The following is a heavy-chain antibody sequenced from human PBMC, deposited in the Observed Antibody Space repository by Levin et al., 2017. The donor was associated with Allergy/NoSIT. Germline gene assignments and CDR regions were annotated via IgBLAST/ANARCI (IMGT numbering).Heavy chain of an antibody. CDR2: IYPGDSDT. J-gene: IGHJ5*02. V-gene: IGHV5-51*01. D-gene: IGHD2-2*01. CDR3: AGSDCSSSSCYAESWFDP. CDR1: GYPFTSYW. Sequence: GESLKISCKGSGYPFTSYWIAWVRQMPGKGLEWMGTIYPGDSDTRYRPSFQGQVTISADKSISTAYLQWNRLKASASAVYYCAGSDCSSSSCYAESWFDPWGQGTLVTVSS.